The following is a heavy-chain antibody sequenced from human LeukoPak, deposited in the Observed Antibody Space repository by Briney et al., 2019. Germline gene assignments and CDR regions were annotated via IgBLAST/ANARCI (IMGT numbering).Heavy chain of an antibody. V-gene: IGHV1-69*06. CDR3: ARDLGGSGSIWAYYFDY. J-gene: IGHJ4*02. CDR1: GGTFSSYA. Sequence: SVKVSCKASGGTFSSYAISWVRQAPGQGLEWMGGIIPIFGTANYAQKFQGRVTITADKSTSTAYMELSSLRSEDTAVYYCARDLGGSGSIWAYYFDYWGQGTLVTVSS. D-gene: IGHD3-10*01. CDR2: IIPIFGTA.